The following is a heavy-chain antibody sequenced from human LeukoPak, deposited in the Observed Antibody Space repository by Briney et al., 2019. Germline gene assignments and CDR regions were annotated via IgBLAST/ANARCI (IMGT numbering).Heavy chain of an antibody. J-gene: IGHJ4*02. D-gene: IGHD3-22*01. CDR3: ARGRGYYDSSGYNY. CDR1: GFTFSSYS. CDR2: ISSSSSYI. V-gene: IGHV3-21*01. Sequence: GGSLRLSCAASGFTFSSYSMNWVRQAPGKGLEWVSSISSSSSYIYYADSVKGRFTISKDNAKNSLYLQMNSLRAEDTAVYYCARGRGYYDSSGYNYWGQGTLVTVSS.